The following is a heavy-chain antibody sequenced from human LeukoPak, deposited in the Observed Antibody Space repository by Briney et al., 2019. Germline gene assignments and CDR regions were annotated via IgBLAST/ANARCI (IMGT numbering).Heavy chain of an antibody. V-gene: IGHV3-66*01. J-gene: IGHJ4*02. Sequence: GRSLRLSCAASGFTVSSNYMSWVRQAPGKGLEWVSVIYSGGSTYYADSVKGRFTISRDNAKNTLYLQMSSLRAEDTAVYYCARGGYYGDYLDYWAREPWSPSPQ. D-gene: IGHD4-17*01. CDR3: ARGGYYGDYLDY. CDR2: IYSGGST. CDR1: GFTVSSNY.